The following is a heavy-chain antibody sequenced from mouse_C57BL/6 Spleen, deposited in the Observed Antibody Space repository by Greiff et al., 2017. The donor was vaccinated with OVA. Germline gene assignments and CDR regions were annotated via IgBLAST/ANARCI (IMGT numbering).Heavy chain of an antibody. Sequence: EVNVVESGGGLVKPGGSLKLSCAASGFTFSSYAMSWVRQTPEKRLEWVATISDGGSYTYYPDNVKGRFTISRDNAKNNLYLQMSHLKSEDTAMYYCARDIYDGYYDYWGQGTTLTVSS. CDR3: ARDIYDGYYDY. J-gene: IGHJ2*01. D-gene: IGHD2-3*01. CDR1: GFTFSSYA. CDR2: ISDGGSYT. V-gene: IGHV5-4*01.